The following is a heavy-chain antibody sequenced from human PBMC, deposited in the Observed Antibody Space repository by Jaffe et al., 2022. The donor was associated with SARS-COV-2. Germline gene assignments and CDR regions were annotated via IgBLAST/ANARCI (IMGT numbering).Heavy chain of an antibody. V-gene: IGHV4-31*03. Sequence: QVQLQESGPGLVKPSQTLSLTCTVSGGSISSGGYYWSWIRQHPGKGLEWIGYIYYSGSTYYNPSLKSRVTISVDTSKNQFSLKLSSVTAADTAVYYCARDRIQLVGRFDYYYYGMDVWGQGTTVTVSS. CDR2: IYYSGST. D-gene: IGHD5-18*01. CDR1: GGSISSGGYY. J-gene: IGHJ6*02. CDR3: ARDRIQLVGRFDYYYYGMDV.